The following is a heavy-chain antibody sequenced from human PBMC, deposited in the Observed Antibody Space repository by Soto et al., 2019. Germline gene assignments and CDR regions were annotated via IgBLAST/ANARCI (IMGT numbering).Heavy chain of an antibody. D-gene: IGHD3-9*01. J-gene: IGHJ6*02. Sequence: ASVKVSCKSSGYIFTGYHIHWVRQAPGRGLEWMGWINPNSGDTEYAQNFQGRVTMTRDTSFNLVYMEMSGLMSDDTAVYYCARDARGTRGFDELDIWGQGTTVTVSS. CDR1: GYIFTGYH. CDR3: ARDARGTRGFDELDI. V-gene: IGHV1-2*02. CDR2: INPNSGDT.